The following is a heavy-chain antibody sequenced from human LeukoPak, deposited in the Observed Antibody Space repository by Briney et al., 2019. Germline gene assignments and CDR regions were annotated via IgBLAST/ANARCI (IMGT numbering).Heavy chain of an antibody. CDR2: ICTSGST. CDR3: AREGYDFWSGYPLDY. D-gene: IGHD3-3*01. J-gene: IGHJ4*02. Sequence: SQTLSLTCTVSGGSISSGSYYWSWIRQPAGKGLEWIGRICTSGSTNYNPSLKSRVTISVDTSKNQFSLKLSSVTAADTAVYYCAREGYDFWSGYPLDYWGQGTLVTVSS. CDR1: GGSISSGSYY. V-gene: IGHV4-61*02.